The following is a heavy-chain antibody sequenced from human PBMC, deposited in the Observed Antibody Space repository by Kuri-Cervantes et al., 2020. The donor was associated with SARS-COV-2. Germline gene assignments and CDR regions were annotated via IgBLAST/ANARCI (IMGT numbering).Heavy chain of an antibody. D-gene: IGHD1-26*01. CDR1: GYTFTNYD. Sequence: ASVKVSCKASGYTFTNYDINWVRQATGQGLEWMGWINPNSGGTNYAQKFQGRVTMTRDTSISTAYMELSRLRSDDTAVYYCARASSGSYYRSGCWGQGTLVTVSS. J-gene: IGHJ4*02. CDR3: ARASSGSYYRSGC. CDR2: INPNSGGT. V-gene: IGHV1-2*02.